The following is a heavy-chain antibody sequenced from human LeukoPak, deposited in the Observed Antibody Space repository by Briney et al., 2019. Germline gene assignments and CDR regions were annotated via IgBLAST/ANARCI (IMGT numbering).Heavy chain of an antibody. CDR3: ARARYDSYGMDV. Sequence: PSETLSLTCAVYGGSFSGYYWSWIRQPPGKGLEWIGEINHSGSTNYNPSLKSRVTISVDTSKNQFSLKLSSVTAADTAVYYCARARYDSYGMDVWGQGTTVTVSS. CDR2: INHSGST. CDR1: GGSFSGYY. D-gene: IGHD5-12*01. V-gene: IGHV4-34*01. J-gene: IGHJ6*02.